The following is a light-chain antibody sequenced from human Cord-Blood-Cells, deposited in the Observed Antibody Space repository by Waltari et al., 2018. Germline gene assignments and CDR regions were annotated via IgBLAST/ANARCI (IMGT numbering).Light chain of an antibody. CDR2: ELS. V-gene: IGLV2-8*01. CDR3: SSYAGSNNVV. J-gene: IGLJ2*01. CDR1: SSDVGGYNY. Sequence: QSALTQPPSASGSPGQSVTISCTGTSSDVGGYNYVSWYQQHPGKAPNRMIYELSNRPSGVPDRFSGSKSGNTASLTVSGLQAEDEAYYYCSSYAGSNNVVFGGGTKLTVL.